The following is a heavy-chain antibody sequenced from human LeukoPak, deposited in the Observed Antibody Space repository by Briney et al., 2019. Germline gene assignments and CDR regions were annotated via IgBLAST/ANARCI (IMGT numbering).Heavy chain of an antibody. CDR2: VSSGGGST. D-gene: IGHD3-10*01. Sequence: GGSLRLSCAFSGLTFSSYAMTWVRQAPGKGLEWVSAVSSGGGSTYYADSVRGRFTISRDNSKNTLYLQMNSLKAEDTAVYYCASDGAKFGALTYYYYYMDVWGKGTTVTVSS. J-gene: IGHJ6*03. CDR3: ASDGAKFGALTYYYYYMDV. V-gene: IGHV3-23*01. CDR1: GLTFSSYA.